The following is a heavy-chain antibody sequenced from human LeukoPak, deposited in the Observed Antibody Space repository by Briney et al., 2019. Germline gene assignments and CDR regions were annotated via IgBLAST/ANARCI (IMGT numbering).Heavy chain of an antibody. V-gene: IGHV1-3*01. CDR2: INAGNGNT. CDR1: GYTFTSYA. D-gene: IGHD3-10*01. Sequence: ASVKVSCKATGYTFTSYAMPWVRQAPGQRLEWMGWINAGNGNTKYSQKFQGRVTITRDTSASTAYMELSSLRSEDTAVYYCARDALYEFGEFHFDYWGQGTLVTVSS. J-gene: IGHJ4*02. CDR3: ARDALYEFGEFHFDY.